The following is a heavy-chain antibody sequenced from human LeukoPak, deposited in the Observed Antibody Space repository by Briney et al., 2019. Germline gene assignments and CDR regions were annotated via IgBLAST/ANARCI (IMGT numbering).Heavy chain of an antibody. D-gene: IGHD6-6*01. V-gene: IGHV3-53*01. CDR1: GFTVSSNY. CDR2: IYSGGGT. CDR3: GRGPSVAGRGGDY. J-gene: IGHJ4*02. Sequence: PGGSLRLSCAASGFTVSSNYMTWVRQAPGKGLEGGSVIYSGGGTFYADSVKGRFTISRDNSKNTMYLQMNSLRAEDTAVYYCGRGPSVAGRGGDYWGQGTLVTVSS.